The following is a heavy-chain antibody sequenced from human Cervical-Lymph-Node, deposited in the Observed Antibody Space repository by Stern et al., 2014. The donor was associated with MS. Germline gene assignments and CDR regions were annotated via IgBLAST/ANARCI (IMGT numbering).Heavy chain of an antibody. D-gene: IGHD2/OR15-2a*01. CDR1: GLTFSTSV. V-gene: IGHV3-33*01. CDR2: VCIDGCTE. Sequence: VQLVESGGGVVQPGRSLRLSCVASGLTFSTSVMHWVRQAPGKGLEWVAVVCIDGCTEHFTESVNGRFSTSRDTAKNTLHLQMSSLRAEDTAVYFCATSTASDAFDIWGQGTLVTVSS. J-gene: IGHJ3*02. CDR3: ATSTASDAFDI.